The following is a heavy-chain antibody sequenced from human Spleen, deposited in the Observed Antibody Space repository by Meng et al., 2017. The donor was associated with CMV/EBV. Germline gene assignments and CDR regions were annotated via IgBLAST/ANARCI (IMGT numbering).Heavy chain of an antibody. CDR1: GGSFSGYY. Sequence: QVQLQQWGAGLLKPSETLSLTCAVYGGSFSGYYWTWIRQPPGKGLEWIGEINHSGSANYNPSLKSRVTISVDMSKNQFSLKLTSVTAADTAVYYCASGPTYYYDSSGYPFDYWGQGTLVTVSS. CDR3: ASGPTYYYDSSGYPFDY. J-gene: IGHJ4*02. V-gene: IGHV4-34*01. CDR2: INHSGSA. D-gene: IGHD3-22*01.